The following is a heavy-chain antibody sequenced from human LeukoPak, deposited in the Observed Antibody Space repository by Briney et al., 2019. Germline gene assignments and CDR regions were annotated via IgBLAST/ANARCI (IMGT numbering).Heavy chain of an antibody. CDR2: ISYDGSNK. J-gene: IGHJ4*02. CDR1: GFTFSSYA. CDR3: ARERRNYDILTGYFDY. V-gene: IGHV3-30*14. Sequence: AGGSLRLSCAASGFTFSSYAMHWVRQAPGKGLEWVAVISYDGSNKYYADSVKGRFTISRDNSKNTLYLQMNSLRAEDTAVYYCARERRNYDILTGYFDYWGQGTLVTVSS. D-gene: IGHD3-9*01.